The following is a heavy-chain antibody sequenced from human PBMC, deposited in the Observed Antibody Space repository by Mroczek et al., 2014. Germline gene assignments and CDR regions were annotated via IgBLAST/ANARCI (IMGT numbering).Heavy chain of an antibody. CDR3: ARGGCSGGSCYYYYYYYMDV. J-gene: IGHJ6*03. V-gene: IGHV4-59*01. CDR1: GGSISSYY. Sequence: QVQLQESGPGLVKPSETLSLTCTVSGGSISSYYWSWIRQPPGKGLEWIGYIYYSGSTNYNPSLKSRVTISVDTSKNQFSLKLSSVTAADTAVYYCARGGCSGGSCYYYYYYYMDVWGKGPRSPSP. CDR2: IYYSGST. D-gene: IGHD2-15*01.